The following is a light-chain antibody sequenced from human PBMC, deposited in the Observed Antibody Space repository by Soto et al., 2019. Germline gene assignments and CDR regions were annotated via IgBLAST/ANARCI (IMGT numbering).Light chain of an antibody. CDR1: RSVSRY. V-gene: IGKV3-15*01. Sequence: EIVLTQSPATVSLSPGESATLSCRATRSVSRYLAWYQQKHGQAPRLLIYGASTRATGIPARFTGIGSGTEGTLTISSLQHEDGAVYYCQQYNNWTLTFGGGTKVDIK. CDR3: QQYNNWTLT. J-gene: IGKJ4*01. CDR2: GAS.